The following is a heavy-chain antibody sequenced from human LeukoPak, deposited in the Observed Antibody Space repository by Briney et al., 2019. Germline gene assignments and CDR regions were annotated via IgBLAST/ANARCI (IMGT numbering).Heavy chain of an antibody. D-gene: IGHD1-1*01. CDR3: ARETRNGSYDY. J-gene: IGHJ4*02. V-gene: IGHV4-59*01. Sequence: PSETLSLTCTVSGGSISSYYWSWIRQPPGKGLEWIGYIYYSGSTNYNPSLKSRVTISVDTSKNQFSLKLSSVTAADTAVYYCARETRNGSYDYWGQATLVTVSS. CDR1: GGSISSYY. CDR2: IYYSGST.